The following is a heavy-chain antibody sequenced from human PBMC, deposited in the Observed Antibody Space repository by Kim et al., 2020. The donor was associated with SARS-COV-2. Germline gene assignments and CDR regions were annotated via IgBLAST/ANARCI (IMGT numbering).Heavy chain of an antibody. CDR3: ARGNTWLRGGMDV. J-gene: IGHJ6*02. V-gene: IGHV3-11*05. Sequence: GGSLRLSCAASGFTFSDYYMSWIRQAPGKGLEWVSYISSSSSYTNYADSVKGRFTISRDNAKNSLYLQMNSLRAEDTAVYYCARGNTWLRGGMDVWGQGTTVTVSS. CDR2: ISSSSSYT. D-gene: IGHD6-19*01. CDR1: GFTFSDYY.